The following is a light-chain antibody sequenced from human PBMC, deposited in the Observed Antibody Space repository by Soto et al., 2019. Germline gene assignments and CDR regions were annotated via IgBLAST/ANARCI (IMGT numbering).Light chain of an antibody. Sequence: QSALTQPPSASGSPGQSVTISCTGTSSDVGGYNYVSWYQQHPGKAPTLMIYEVSKRPSGVPDRFSGSKSGNTASPTVSGLQAEDEADYYCSSYAGTRVVFGGGTKVTVL. CDR1: SSDVGGYNY. CDR3: SSYAGTRVV. J-gene: IGLJ2*01. V-gene: IGLV2-8*01. CDR2: EVS.